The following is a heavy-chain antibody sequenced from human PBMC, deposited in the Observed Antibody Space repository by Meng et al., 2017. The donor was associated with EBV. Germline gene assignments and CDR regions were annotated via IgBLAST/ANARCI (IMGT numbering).Heavy chain of an antibody. CDR1: GFTFSSYG. CDR3: AKEGIQLWSKFFDY. V-gene: IGHV3-30*18. Sequence: QVELVWSGGGVVQPGRSLRLSCAASGFTFSSYGMHWVRQAPGKGLEWVAVISYDGSNKYYADSVKGRFTISRDNSKNTLYLQMNSLRAEDTAVYYCAKEGIQLWSKFFDYWGQGTLVTVAS. CDR2: ISYDGSNK. J-gene: IGHJ4*02. D-gene: IGHD5-18*01.